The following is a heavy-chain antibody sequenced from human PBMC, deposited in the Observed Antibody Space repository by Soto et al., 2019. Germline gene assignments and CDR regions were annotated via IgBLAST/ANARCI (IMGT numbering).Heavy chain of an antibody. CDR2: IYYSGST. V-gene: IGHV4-39*01. CDR1: GGSISSSSYY. D-gene: IGHD6-6*01. CDR3: ARHGSVPYSFDY. J-gene: IGHJ4*02. Sequence: QLQLQESGPGLVKPSETLSLTCTVSGGSISSSSYYWGWIRQPPGKGLEWIGSIYYSGSTYYNPSLKSRVTISVDTSKNQFSLKLSSVTAADTAVYYCARHGSVPYSFDYWGQGTLVTVSS.